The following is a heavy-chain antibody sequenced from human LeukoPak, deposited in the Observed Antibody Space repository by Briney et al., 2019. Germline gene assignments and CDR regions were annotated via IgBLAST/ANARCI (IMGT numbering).Heavy chain of an antibody. Sequence: GGSLRLSCAASGFTFSSYSMNWVRQAPGKGLEWVSSISSSSSYIYYADSVKGRFTISRDNSKNTLYLQMNSLRAEDTAVYYCANESYYGSSGYPDHWGQGTLVTVSS. V-gene: IGHV3-21*01. CDR1: GFTFSSYS. CDR3: ANESYYGSSGYPDH. D-gene: IGHD3-22*01. CDR2: ISSSSSYI. J-gene: IGHJ5*02.